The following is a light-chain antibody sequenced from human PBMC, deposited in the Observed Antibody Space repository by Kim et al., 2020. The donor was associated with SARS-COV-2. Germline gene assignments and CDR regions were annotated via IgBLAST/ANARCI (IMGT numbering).Light chain of an antibody. CDR2: DVT. J-gene: IGLJ1*01. Sequence: QSALTQPASVSGSPGQSITISCTGTSSDVGGYNYVSWYQQHPGKAPKLMIYDVTNRPSGASHRFSGSKSGNTASLTISVLQAEDEAEYYCSSYTSISHKYVFGTGTKVTVL. CDR3: SSYTSISHKYV. CDR1: SSDVGGYNY. V-gene: IGLV2-14*03.